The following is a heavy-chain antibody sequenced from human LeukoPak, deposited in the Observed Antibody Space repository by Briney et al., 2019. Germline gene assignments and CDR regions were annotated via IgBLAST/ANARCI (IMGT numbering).Heavy chain of an antibody. CDR1: GFTFSDYY. V-gene: IGHV3-11*01. J-gene: IGHJ4*02. CDR3: ARGQFRGYSYGQTDY. Sequence: GGSLRLSCAASGFTFSDYYMSWIRQAPGKGLEWVSYISSSGSTIYYADSVKGRSTISRDNAKNSLYLQMNSLRAEDTAVYYCARGQFRGYSYGQTDYWGQGTLVTVSS. CDR2: ISSSGSTI. D-gene: IGHD5-18*01.